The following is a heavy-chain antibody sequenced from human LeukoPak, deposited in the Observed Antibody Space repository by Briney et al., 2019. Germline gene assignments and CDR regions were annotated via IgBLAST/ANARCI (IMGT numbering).Heavy chain of an antibody. CDR1: GFTFSSYS. V-gene: IGHV3-21*01. J-gene: IGHJ4*02. CDR3: ARLWSGYRPPDY. CDR2: ISSSSSYI. D-gene: IGHD3-3*01. Sequence: GGSLRLSCAASGFTFSSYSVNWVRQAPGKGLEWVSSISSSSSYIYYADSVKGRFTISRDNAKNSLYLQMNNLRAEDTAVYYCARLWSGYRPPDYWGQGTLVTVSS.